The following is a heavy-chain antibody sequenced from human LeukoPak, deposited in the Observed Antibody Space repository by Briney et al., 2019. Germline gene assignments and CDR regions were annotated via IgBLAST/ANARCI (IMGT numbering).Heavy chain of an antibody. CDR3: ATEAVAGTGRDLDH. J-gene: IGHJ4*02. D-gene: IGHD6-19*01. V-gene: IGHV3-23*01. CDR1: GFTFSSYT. Sequence: PGGSLRLSCAASGFTFSSYTMSWVRQAPGKGLEWVSAIIGSGGSTYYADAVKGRFTISRDNSKNTLYLQMNSLTAEDTAVYYCATEAVAGTGRDLDHWGQGTLVTVSS. CDR2: IIGSGGST.